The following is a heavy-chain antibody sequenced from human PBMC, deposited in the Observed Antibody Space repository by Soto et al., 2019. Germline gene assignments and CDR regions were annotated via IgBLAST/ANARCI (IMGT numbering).Heavy chain of an antibody. CDR2: INWNSAVI. D-gene: IGHD5-18*01. CDR1: GFTFDDYA. J-gene: IGHJ4*02. Sequence: GGSLRLSCVVSGFTFDDYAMHWVRQAPGGGLEWVSGINWNSAVIGYADSVKGRFTISRDNAKNALYLQMTSLRSEDTALFYCARDPSVTAIGRADHWGQGTLVTVSS. CDR3: ARDPSVTAIGRADH. V-gene: IGHV3-9*01.